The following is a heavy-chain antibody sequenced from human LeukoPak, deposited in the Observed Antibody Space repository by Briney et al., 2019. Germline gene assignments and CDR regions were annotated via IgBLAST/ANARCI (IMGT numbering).Heavy chain of an antibody. CDR1: GFNLRTYA. J-gene: IGHJ4*02. D-gene: IGHD2-15*01. CDR2: IGGSDDPT. V-gene: IGHV3-23*01. Sequence: PGQSLRLSCAASGFNLRTYAMNWVRQVPGKGLEWVATIGGSDDPTYYADSVKGRFTISSDSSTSTVSLQMNNLRVEDTAVYFCAKGLVVNDNYFDNWGQGTLVTVSS. CDR3: AKGLVVNDNYFDN.